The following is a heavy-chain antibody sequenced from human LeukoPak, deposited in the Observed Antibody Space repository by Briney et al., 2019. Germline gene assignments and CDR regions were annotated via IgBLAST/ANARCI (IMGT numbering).Heavy chain of an antibody. CDR1: GGSISSGSYY. D-gene: IGHD3-22*01. J-gene: IGHJ4*02. CDR2: IYYSGST. Sequence: KASETLSLTCTVSGGSISSGSYYWSWIRQPAGKGLEWIGYIYYSGSTNYNPSLKSRVTISVDTSKNQFSLKLRSVTAADTAVYYCARVTGYMIEDYFDYWGQGTLVTVSS. V-gene: IGHV4-61*10. CDR3: ARVTGYMIEDYFDY.